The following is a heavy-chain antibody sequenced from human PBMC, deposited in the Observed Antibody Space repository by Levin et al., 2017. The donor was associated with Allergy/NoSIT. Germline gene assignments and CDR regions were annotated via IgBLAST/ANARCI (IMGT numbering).Heavy chain of an antibody. CDR1: GDSFSGDTFY. D-gene: IGHD3-10*01. J-gene: IGHJ6*02. CDR3: ARDECAWLGECYGMDV. Sequence: LRLSCSVSGDSFSGDTFYWSWIRHFPGKGLEWIGFIRHSGSAYYNPSLKSRLTMSIDTSKRQFSLRLTSVTVADTAVYYCARDECAWLGECYGMDVWGQGTTVVVSS. V-gene: IGHV4-31*03. CDR2: IRHSGSA.